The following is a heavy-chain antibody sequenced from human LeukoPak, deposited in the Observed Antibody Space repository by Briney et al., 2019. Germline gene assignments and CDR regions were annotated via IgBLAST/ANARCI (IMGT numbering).Heavy chain of an antibody. Sequence: PSETLSLTCAVYGGSFSGYYWSWIRQPPGKGLEWIGEINHSGSTNYNPSLKSRVTISVDTSKNQFSLKLSSVTAADTAVYYCARGFAQWLPRRFDPWGQGTLVTVSS. V-gene: IGHV4-34*01. CDR1: GGSFSGYY. CDR2: INHSGST. D-gene: IGHD6-19*01. J-gene: IGHJ5*02. CDR3: ARGFAQWLPRRFDP.